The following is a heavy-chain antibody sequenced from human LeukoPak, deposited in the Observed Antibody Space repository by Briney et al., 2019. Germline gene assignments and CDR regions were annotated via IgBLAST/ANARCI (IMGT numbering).Heavy chain of an antibody. D-gene: IGHD6-13*01. CDR3: ARDLAAAGTPNWFDP. J-gene: IGHJ5*02. CDR1: GFTFSSYS. CDR2: ISSSSYI. Sequence: PGGSLRLSCAASGFTFSSYSMNWVRQAPGKGLEWVSSISSSSYIYYADSVKGRFTISRDNAKNSLYLQMNSLRAEDTAVYYCARDLAAAGTPNWFDPWGQGTLVTVSS. V-gene: IGHV3-21*01.